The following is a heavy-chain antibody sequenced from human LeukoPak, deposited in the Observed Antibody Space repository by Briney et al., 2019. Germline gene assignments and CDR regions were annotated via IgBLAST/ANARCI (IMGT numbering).Heavy chain of an antibody. V-gene: IGHV3-23*01. CDR1: GFTFSSYA. CDR2: ISGSGGST. CDR3: AKEPTGLLWFGELPLYGMDV. J-gene: IGHJ6*02. Sequence: GGSLRLSCAASGFTFSSYAMSWVRQAPGKGLEWVSAISGSGGSTYYADSVKGRFTISRDNSKNTLYLQMNSLRAEDTAVYYCAKEPTGLLWFGELPLYGMDVWGQGTTVTVSS. D-gene: IGHD3-10*01.